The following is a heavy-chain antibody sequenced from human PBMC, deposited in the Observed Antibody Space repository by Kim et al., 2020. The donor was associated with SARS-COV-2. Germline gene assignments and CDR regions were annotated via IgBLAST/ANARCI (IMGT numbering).Heavy chain of an antibody. Sequence: SETLSLTCTVSGGSVSSGSYYWSWIRQPPGKGLEWIGYIYYSGSTNYNPSLKSRVTISVDTSKNQFSLKLSSVTAADTAVYYCARSHGGYCSGGSCYRGLVWFDPWGQGTLVTVSS. D-gene: IGHD2-15*01. J-gene: IGHJ5*02. CDR1: GGSVSSGSYY. CDR3: ARSHGGYCSGGSCYRGLVWFDP. CDR2: IYYSGST. V-gene: IGHV4-61*01.